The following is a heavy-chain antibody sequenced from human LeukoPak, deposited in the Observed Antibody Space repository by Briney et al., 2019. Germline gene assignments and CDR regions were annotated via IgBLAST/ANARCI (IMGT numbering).Heavy chain of an antibody. CDR2: IKQDGSEK. D-gene: IGHD2-15*01. V-gene: IGHV3-7*01. CDR3: ARSLQLGYCSGGSCYRGYFDY. Sequence: GGSLRLSCAASGFTFSSYWMSWVRQAPGKGLGWVANIKQDGSEKYYVDSVKGRFTLSRDNAKNSLYLRMNSLRAEDTAVYYCARSLQLGYCSGGSCYRGYFDYWGQGTLVTVSS. J-gene: IGHJ4*02. CDR1: GFTFSSYW.